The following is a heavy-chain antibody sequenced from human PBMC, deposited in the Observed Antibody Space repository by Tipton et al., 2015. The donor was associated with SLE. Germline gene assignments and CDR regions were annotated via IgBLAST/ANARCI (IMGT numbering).Heavy chain of an antibody. CDR3: ARLRIVYGFHGLDY. CDR1: GGAISSGAYY. Sequence: TLSLTCTVSGGAISSGAYYWSWIRQPPGKDLEWIGYIYPSGTTFYNPSLESRVTISLDRSKNQFSLNLSSVTAADTAVYYCARLRIVYGFHGLDYWGQGALVTVSS. V-gene: IGHV4-30-2*01. D-gene: IGHD2-8*01. J-gene: IGHJ4*02. CDR2: IYPSGTT.